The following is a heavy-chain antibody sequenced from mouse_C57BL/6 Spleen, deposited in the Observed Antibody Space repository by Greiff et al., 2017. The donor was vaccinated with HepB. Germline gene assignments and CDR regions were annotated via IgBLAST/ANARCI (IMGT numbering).Heavy chain of an antibody. CDR1: GFTFSDYG. D-gene: IGHD2-2*01. Sequence: VQLQQSGGGLVKPGGSLKLSCAASGFTFSDYGMHWVRQAPEKGLEWVAYISSGSSTIYYADTVKGRFTISRDNAKNTLFLQMTSLRSEDTAMYYCARRPVTTDYAMDYWGQGTSVTVSS. J-gene: IGHJ4*01. CDR2: ISSGSSTI. CDR3: ARRPVTTDYAMDY. V-gene: IGHV5-17*01.